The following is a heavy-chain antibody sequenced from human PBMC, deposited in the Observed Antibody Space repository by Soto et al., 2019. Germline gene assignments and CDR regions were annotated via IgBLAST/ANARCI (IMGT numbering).Heavy chain of an antibody. CDR2: IKSKTDGGTI. J-gene: IGHJ4*02. Sequence: EVQLVESGGGLVKPGGSLRLSCAASGLIFSNGWMNWVRQAPGKGLEWVGRIKSKTDGGTIDYAAPVKDRFTISRDDSKDTAYLQMNSLRTEDTGVYYCTTQGGGPWAPYWGQGTLVTVSS. V-gene: IGHV3-15*07. CDR1: GLIFSNGW. CDR3: TTQGGGPWAPY. D-gene: IGHD6-25*01.